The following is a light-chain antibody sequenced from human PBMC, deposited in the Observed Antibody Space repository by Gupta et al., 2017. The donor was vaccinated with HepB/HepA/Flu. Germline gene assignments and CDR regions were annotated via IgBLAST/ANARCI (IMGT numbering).Light chain of an antibody. CDR1: QSVSTY. J-gene: IGKJ3*01. CDR3: QQRNNWPLFT. V-gene: IGKV3-11*01. CDR2: DTF. Sequence: IVLTQSPATLALSPGERATLSCRASQSVSTYVAWYQQKPGQAPRLLIYDTFNRAPGIPARFSGSGSGTDFTLTIRSLEPQDFAVYYCQQRNNWPLFTFGPGTKVDF.